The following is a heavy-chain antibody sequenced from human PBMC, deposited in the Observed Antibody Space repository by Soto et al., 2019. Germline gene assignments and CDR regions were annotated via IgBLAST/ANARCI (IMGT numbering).Heavy chain of an antibody. CDR3: ARTDYGDYVGAPYGMDV. D-gene: IGHD4-17*01. CDR1: GYSFTDYY. CDR2: INPNSGGT. Sequence: ASVKVSCKASGYSFTDYYMHWVRQAPGQGLEWMGWINPNSGGTNYAQKFQGWVTMTRDTSISTAYMELSRLRSDDTAVYYCARTDYGDYVGAPYGMDVWGQGTTVTVSS. J-gene: IGHJ6*02. V-gene: IGHV1-2*04.